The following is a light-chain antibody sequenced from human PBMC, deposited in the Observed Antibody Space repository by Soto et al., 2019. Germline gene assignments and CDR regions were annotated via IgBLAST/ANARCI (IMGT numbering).Light chain of an antibody. CDR1: SSNIGKNY. Sequence: QSVLTQPPSVSAAPGQKVTISCSGSSSNIGKNYVYWYQQLPGTAPKLLIYDNNKRPSGIPDRFSGSQSGTSATLGITGLQTGDEADYYCGTWDSSLSAFYVFGTGTKLTVL. CDR2: DNN. J-gene: IGLJ1*01. CDR3: GTWDSSLSAFYV. V-gene: IGLV1-51*01.